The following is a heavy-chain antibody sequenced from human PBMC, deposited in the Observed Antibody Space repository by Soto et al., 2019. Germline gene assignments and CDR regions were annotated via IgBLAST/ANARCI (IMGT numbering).Heavy chain of an antibody. CDR3: AREGGGYCSGGSCYENWFDP. Sequence: QVQLVQSGAEVKKPGSSVKVSCKASGGTFSSYTISWVRQAPGQGLEWMGRIIPILGIANYAQKFQGRVTSTADKSTSTAYMELSSLRSEDTAVYYCAREGGGYCSGGSCYENWFDPWGQGTLVTVSS. V-gene: IGHV1-69*08. J-gene: IGHJ5*02. CDR1: GGTFSSYT. D-gene: IGHD2-15*01. CDR2: IIPILGIA.